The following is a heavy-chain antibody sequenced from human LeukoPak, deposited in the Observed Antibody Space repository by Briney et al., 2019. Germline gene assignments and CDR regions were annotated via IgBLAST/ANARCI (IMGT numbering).Heavy chain of an antibody. Sequence: GGSLRLSCAASGFTFSSYSMNWVRQTPGKGLEWVAVISNDERNKYYADSVKGRFTISRDNSKDTLYLQMNSLRADDTAVYYCAKDTPLCYFDYWGQGTLVTVSS. CDR3: AKDTPLCYFDY. J-gene: IGHJ4*02. V-gene: IGHV3-30*18. CDR1: GFTFSSYS. CDR2: ISNDERNK. D-gene: IGHD3-16*01.